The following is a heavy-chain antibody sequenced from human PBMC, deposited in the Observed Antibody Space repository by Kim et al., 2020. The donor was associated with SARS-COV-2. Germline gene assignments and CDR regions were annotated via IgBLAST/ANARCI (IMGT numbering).Heavy chain of an antibody. J-gene: IGHJ4*02. CDR3: ANNFRGDYYDSSGYRDY. D-gene: IGHD3-22*01. V-gene: IGHV3-23*01. Sequence: VKGRFTISRDNSKNTLYLQMNSLRAEDTAVYYCANNFRGDYYDSSGYRDYWGQGTLVTVSS.